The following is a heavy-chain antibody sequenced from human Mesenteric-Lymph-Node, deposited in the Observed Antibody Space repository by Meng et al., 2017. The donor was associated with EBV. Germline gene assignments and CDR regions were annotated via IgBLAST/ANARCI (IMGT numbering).Heavy chain of an antibody. CDR3: THRGGDIFQN. V-gene: IGHV2-5*02. J-gene: IGHJ1*01. CDR1: GFSLSTSGVG. Sequence: QITLKESGPTLEKPTQTLRLTCTFSGFSLSTSGVGVGWIRQPPGKALEWLALIYWDDDKRYSPSLKRRLTITKDTSKNQVVLTMTNMDPVDTATYYCTHRGGDIFQNWGQGTLVTVPS. CDR2: IYWDDDK. D-gene: IGHD2-15*01.